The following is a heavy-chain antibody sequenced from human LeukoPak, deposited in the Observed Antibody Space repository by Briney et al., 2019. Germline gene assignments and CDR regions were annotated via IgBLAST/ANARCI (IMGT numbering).Heavy chain of an antibody. CDR3: ARSPQGTATTANWLDP. D-gene: IGHD4-17*01. CDR2: TDPNSGGT. CDR1: GYTFTGYY. Sequence: GASVKVPCRASGYTFTGYYIHWVRQAPGQGLEWKGWTDPNSGGTNYAQRFQGRVTMTRDTSISTAYMVLNRLRSDDTAAYYCARSPQGTATTANWLDPWGQGTLVTVSS. V-gene: IGHV1-2*02. J-gene: IGHJ5*02.